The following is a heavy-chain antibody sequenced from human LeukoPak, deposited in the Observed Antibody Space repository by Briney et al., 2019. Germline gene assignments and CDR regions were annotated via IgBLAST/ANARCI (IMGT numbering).Heavy chain of an antibody. CDR1: GFIFSSYS. V-gene: IGHV3-48*01. CDR3: ARVGHCLAVGNDY. CDR2: ISSGSNTI. D-gene: IGHD6-19*01. Sequence: PGGSLRLSCAASGFIFSSYSLNWVRQAPGKGLEWVSYISSGSNTIYYADSVKGRFTISRDNAKNSLYLQMNSLRAEDTAVYFCARVGHCLAVGNDYWGQGTLVTVSS. J-gene: IGHJ4*02.